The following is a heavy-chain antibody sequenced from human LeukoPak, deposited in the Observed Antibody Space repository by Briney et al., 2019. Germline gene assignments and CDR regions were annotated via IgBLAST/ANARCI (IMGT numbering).Heavy chain of an antibody. CDR3: ARDGDCSGGSCYARGGDY. CDR1: GGSISSGDYY. D-gene: IGHD2-15*01. Sequence: SETLSLTCTVSGGSISSGDYYWSWIRQPPGKGLEWIGYIYYSGSSSYNPSLKSRVTILVDTSKNQFSLKLSSMTAADTAVYYCARDGDCSGGSCYARGGDYWGQGTLVTVSS. CDR2: IYYSGSS. J-gene: IGHJ4*02. V-gene: IGHV4-30-4*08.